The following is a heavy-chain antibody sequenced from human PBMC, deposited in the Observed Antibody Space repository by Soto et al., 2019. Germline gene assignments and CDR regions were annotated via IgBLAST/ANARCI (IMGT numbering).Heavy chain of an antibody. J-gene: IGHJ4*02. CDR1: GYTFTMYG. Sequence: QVQLVQSGAEVKKPGASVKVSCKTSGYTFTMYGISWVRQAPGQGLEWLGMITADNGDTKYAQKVQDRLTVTMDTSTTTAYMELRNLTSDDTAVYYCARRTLGSAIGIGDYWGQGTLVTVSS. CDR2: ITADNGDT. D-gene: IGHD7-27*01. CDR3: ARRTLGSAIGIGDY. V-gene: IGHV1-18*01.